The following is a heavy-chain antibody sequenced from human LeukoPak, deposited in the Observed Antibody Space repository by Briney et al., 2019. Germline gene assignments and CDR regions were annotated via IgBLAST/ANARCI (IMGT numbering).Heavy chain of an antibody. CDR3: ARQESGPYHYMDV. CDR1: GASISSYY. Sequence: PSETLTLTCTVSGASISSYYWTWIRQAPGKGLEWIGYVYYSVSTNYNPSLKSRVSISQDTSKNQVSLTLNSVTAADTAVYYCARQESGPYHYMDVWGRGTAVTVSS. D-gene: IGHD3-3*01. J-gene: IGHJ6*03. V-gene: IGHV4-59*08. CDR2: VYYSVST.